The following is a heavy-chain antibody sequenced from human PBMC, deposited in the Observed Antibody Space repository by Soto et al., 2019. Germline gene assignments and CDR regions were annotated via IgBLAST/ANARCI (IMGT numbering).Heavy chain of an antibody. CDR3: TRGVRGYVSY. CDR1: GYPISNGYF. V-gene: IGHV4-38-2*01. J-gene: IGHJ4*02. CDR2: ISHRGST. Sequence: ASETLSLTCVVSGYPISNGYFWGWIRQPPGRALEWIGTISHRGSTSYNPSLKSRITISVDTSKNQFSLMLTSVTAADTALYFCTRGVRGYVSYWGQGTLVTVSS. D-gene: IGHD2-15*01.